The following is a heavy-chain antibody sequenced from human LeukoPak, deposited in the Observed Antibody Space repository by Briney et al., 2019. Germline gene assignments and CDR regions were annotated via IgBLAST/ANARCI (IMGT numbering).Heavy chain of an antibody. CDR1: GFTFSSYS. D-gene: IGHD2-2*02. J-gene: IGHJ3*02. CDR2: ISSSSSYI. V-gene: IGHV3-21*01. CDR3: ARWGYCSSTSCYTGAFDI. Sequence: GGSLRLSCAASGFTFSSYSMNWVRQAPGKGLEWVSSISSSSSYIYYADSVKGRFTISRDNAKNSLYLQMNSLRAEDTAVYYCARWGYCSSTSCYTGAFDIWGQGTMVTVSS.